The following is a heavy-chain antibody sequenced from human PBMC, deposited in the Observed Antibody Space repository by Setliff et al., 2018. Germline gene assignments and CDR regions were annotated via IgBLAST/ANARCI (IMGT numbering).Heavy chain of an antibody. V-gene: IGHV1-46*01. Sequence: ASVKVSCKASGGPFSSYAISWVRQAPGQGLEWMGIINPSGGSTSYAQKLQGRVTMTRDTSTSTVYMELSSLRYEDTAVYYCARDDYGFWGQGTRVTVSS. CDR2: INPSGGST. J-gene: IGHJ4*02. CDR1: GGPFSSYA. D-gene: IGHD3-16*01. CDR3: ARDDYGF.